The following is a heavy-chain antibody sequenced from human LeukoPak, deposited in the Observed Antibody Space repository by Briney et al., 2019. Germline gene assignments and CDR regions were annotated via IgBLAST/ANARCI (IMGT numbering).Heavy chain of an antibody. V-gene: IGHV4-39*01. CDR2: IYYSGST. J-gene: IGHJ4*02. D-gene: IGHD6-13*01. CDR3: ARASSGSSWAFDY. CDR1: DVSISSNSYY. Sequence: SETLSLTCTVSDVSISSNSYYWGWIRQPPGKGLEWIGSIYYSGSTYYNPSLKSRVTISVDTSKNQLSLKLSSVTAADTAVYYCARASSGSSWAFDYWGLGTLVTVSS.